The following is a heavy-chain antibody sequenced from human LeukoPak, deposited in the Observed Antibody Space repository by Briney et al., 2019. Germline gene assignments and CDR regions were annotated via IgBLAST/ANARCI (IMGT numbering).Heavy chain of an antibody. CDR1: GFTFSSHS. CDR3: ARDRLLFRDYYGTDV. D-gene: IGHD2-21*01. Sequence: PGGSLRLSCAASGFTFSSHSMSWVRQAPGKGLEWVSFISSSRSYIYYPDSVKGRFTISRDNAKSSLYLQMNSLRAEDTAVYYCARDRLLFRDYYGTDVWGQGTTVTVSS. J-gene: IGHJ6*02. V-gene: IGHV3-21*01. CDR2: ISSSRSYI.